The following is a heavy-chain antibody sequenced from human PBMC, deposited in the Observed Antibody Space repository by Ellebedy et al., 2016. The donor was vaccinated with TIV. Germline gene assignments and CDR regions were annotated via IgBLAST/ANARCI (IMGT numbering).Heavy chain of an antibody. CDR2: INPSGGST. V-gene: IGHV1-46*01. CDR3: ARDSNPEGDY. J-gene: IGHJ4*02. Sequence: AASVKVSCKASGYTFTSYYMHWARQAPGQGLEWMGIINPSGGSTTYAQRFQGRITLTRDRSTSTVYMELSSLRSEDTAVYYCARDSNPEGDYWGQGTLVTVSS. CDR1: GYTFTSYY.